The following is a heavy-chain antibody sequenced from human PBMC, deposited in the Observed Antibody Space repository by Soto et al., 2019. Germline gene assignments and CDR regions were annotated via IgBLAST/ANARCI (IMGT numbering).Heavy chain of an antibody. CDR1: GFTVSTQY. D-gene: IGHD6-19*01. V-gene: IGHV3-53*01. J-gene: IGHJ3*02. CDR2: LFGGGST. CDR3: VTGAYDSGRVVYGFHI. Sequence: EVRLVESGGGLIQPGGSLRLSCAASGFTVSTQYMNWVRQAPGKGLEWVSVLFGGGSTYYADSVKGRFTISRDNSKNTLFLQMNSLRDEDTAVYYCVTGAYDSGRVVYGFHIWGQGTMVTVSS.